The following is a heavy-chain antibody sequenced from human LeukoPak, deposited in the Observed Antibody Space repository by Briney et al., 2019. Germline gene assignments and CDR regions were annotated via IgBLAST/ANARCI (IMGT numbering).Heavy chain of an antibody. V-gene: IGHV1-69*05. CDR1: GGTFSSYA. CDR2: IIPIFGTA. Sequence: SVKVSCKASGGTFSSYAISWVRQAPGQGLEWMGGIIPIFGTANYAQKFQGKVTITTDESTSTAYMELSSLRSEDTAVYYCARAAGKGYYDSSGYPYWGQGTLVTVSS. J-gene: IGHJ4*02. CDR3: ARAAGKGYYDSSGYPY. D-gene: IGHD3-22*01.